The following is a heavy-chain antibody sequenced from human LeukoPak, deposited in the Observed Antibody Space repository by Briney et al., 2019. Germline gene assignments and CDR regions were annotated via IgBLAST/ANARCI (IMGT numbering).Heavy chain of an antibody. CDR1: GGSISSSSYH. V-gene: IGHV4-39*01. CDR3: ARLLFNWNYCLDP. CDR2: IYYSGST. D-gene: IGHD1-20*01. J-gene: IGHJ5*02. Sequence: RTAETLSLTCTVSGGSISSSSYHWDWIRQPPGQGLEWIESIYYSGSTYYNPSLKSRVTISVDTSKNQFSLKVSSVTAADTAVYYCARLLFNWNYCLDPWGQGTLVTVSS.